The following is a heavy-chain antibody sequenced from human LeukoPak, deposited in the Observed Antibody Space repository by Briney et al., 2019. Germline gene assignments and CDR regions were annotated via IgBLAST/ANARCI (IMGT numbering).Heavy chain of an antibody. Sequence: RSGGSLRLSCAASGFTFSTYWMSWVRQAPGKGLEWVANINQDGSEKYYVDSVKGRFTISRDNAKNSLYLQMNSLRAEDTAVYYCARGIVPAARLSVYYYYMDVWGKGTTVTVSS. J-gene: IGHJ6*03. CDR2: INQDGSEK. D-gene: IGHD2-2*01. CDR1: GFTFSTYW. CDR3: ARGIVPAARLSVYYYYMDV. V-gene: IGHV3-7*01.